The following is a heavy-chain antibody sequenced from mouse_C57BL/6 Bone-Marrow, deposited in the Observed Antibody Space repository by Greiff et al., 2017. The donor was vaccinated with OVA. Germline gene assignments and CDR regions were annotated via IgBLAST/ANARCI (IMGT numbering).Heavy chain of an antibody. Sequence: VQRVESGAELARPGASVKLSCKASGYTFTSYGISWVKQRTGQGLEWIGEIYPRSGNTYYNEKFKGKVTLTADKSSSTAYMELRSLTSEDSAVYFCARSWGYGSSYPFDYWGQGTTLTVSS. CDR1: GYTFTSYG. V-gene: IGHV1-81*01. CDR3: ARSWGYGSSYPFDY. J-gene: IGHJ2*01. CDR2: IYPRSGNT. D-gene: IGHD1-1*01.